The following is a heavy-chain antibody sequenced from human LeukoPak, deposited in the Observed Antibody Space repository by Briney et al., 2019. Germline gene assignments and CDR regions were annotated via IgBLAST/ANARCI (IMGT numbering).Heavy chain of an antibody. CDR2: IYSGGST. Sequence: GGSLRLSCAASGFTVSSNYMSWVRQAPGKGLEWVSVIYSGGSTYYADSVKGRFTISRDNSKNTLCLQMNSLRAEDTAVYYCARDGHSSSWDRDLDYYYGMDVWGQGTTVTVSS. CDR3: ARDGHSSSWDRDLDYYYGMDV. CDR1: GFTVSSNY. D-gene: IGHD6-13*01. J-gene: IGHJ6*02. V-gene: IGHV3-53*01.